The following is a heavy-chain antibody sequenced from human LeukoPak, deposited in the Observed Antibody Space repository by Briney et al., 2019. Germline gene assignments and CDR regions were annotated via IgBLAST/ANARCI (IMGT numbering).Heavy chain of an antibody. V-gene: IGHV4-34*01. CDR1: GGSFSGYY. CDR2: IDHSGST. J-gene: IGHJ3*02. Sequence: SETLSLTCAVYGGSFSGYYWTWIRQPPGKGLEWIGEIDHSGSTNYNPSLKSRVTISVDTSKNQFSLKLSSVTAADTAVYYCAREKGMYINGFDIWGQGTMVTVSS. CDR3: AREKGMYINGFDI. D-gene: IGHD1-14*01.